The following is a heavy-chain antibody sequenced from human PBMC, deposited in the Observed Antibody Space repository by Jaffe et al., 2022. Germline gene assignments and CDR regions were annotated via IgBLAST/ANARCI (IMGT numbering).Heavy chain of an antibody. D-gene: IGHD4-17*01. Sequence: QLQLQESGPGLVKPSETLSLTCTVSGGSISSSSYYWGWIRQPPGKGLEWIGSIYYSGSTYYNPSLKSRVTISVDTSKNQFSLKLSSVTAADTAVYYCARRPGDYVADYFDYWGQGTLVTVSS. CDR1: GGSISSSSYY. V-gene: IGHV4-39*01. CDR2: IYYSGST. CDR3: ARRPGDYVADYFDY. J-gene: IGHJ4*02.